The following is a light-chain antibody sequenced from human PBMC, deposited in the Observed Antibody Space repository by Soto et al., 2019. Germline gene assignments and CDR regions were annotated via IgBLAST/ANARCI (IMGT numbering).Light chain of an antibody. Sequence: QSVLTQPASVSGSPGQSITISCTGSNSDIGNYNIVSWYQQHPDKAPQLIIYEVTKRPSGVSNRFSGSKSGNTASLTISGLQAEDEGDYHCCSYAGSNVFFFGTGTKVTVL. CDR1: NSDIGNYNI. CDR3: CSYAGSNVFF. V-gene: IGLV2-23*02. J-gene: IGLJ1*01. CDR2: EVT.